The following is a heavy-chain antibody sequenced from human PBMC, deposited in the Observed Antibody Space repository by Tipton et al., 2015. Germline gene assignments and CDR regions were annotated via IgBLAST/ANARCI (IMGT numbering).Heavy chain of an antibody. D-gene: IGHD5-12*01. CDR2: ISWNSDNI. Sequence: SLRLSCAASGFTFDDYAMHWVRQAPGKGLEWVSGISWNSDNIGYADSVKGRFTFSRDNAKNSLFLQMNSLRVEDTAVYYCARSGGYGWDYWGQGALVTVSS. J-gene: IGHJ4*02. CDR3: ARSGGYGWDY. CDR1: GFTFDDYA. V-gene: IGHV3-9*01.